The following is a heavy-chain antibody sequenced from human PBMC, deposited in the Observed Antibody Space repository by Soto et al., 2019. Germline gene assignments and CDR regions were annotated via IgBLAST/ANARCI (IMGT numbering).Heavy chain of an antibody. Sequence: QVQLQESGPGLVKPSQTLSPTCTVSGGSISSGGYYWSWIRQHPGKGLEWIGYIYYSGSTYYNPSLKSRVTISVDTSKNQFSLKLSSVTAADTAVYYCARDAVVAAIEGDGGWFDPWGQGTLVTVSS. CDR1: GGSISSGGYY. J-gene: IGHJ5*02. CDR2: IYYSGST. D-gene: IGHD2-15*01. CDR3: ARDAVVAAIEGDGGWFDP. V-gene: IGHV4-31*03.